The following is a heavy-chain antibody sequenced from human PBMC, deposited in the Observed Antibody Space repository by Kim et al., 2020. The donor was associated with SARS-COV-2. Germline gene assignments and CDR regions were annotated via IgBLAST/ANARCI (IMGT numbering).Heavy chain of an antibody. Sequence: SETLSLTCTVSGSSISSYYWSWIRQPPGKGLEWIGYIYYSGSTNYNPSLKSRVTISVDTSKNQFSLKLSSVTAADTAVYYCARVAKQQLVMDYWGQGTLVTVSS. J-gene: IGHJ4*02. CDR1: GSSISSYY. V-gene: IGHV4-59*01. D-gene: IGHD6-13*01. CDR2: IYYSGST. CDR3: ARVAKQQLVMDY.